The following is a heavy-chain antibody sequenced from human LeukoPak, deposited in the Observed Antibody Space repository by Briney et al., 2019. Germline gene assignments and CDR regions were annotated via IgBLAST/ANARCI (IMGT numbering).Heavy chain of an antibody. J-gene: IGHJ1*01. CDR3: ARAASAEYFQH. V-gene: IGHV3-30*04. CDR2: ISYDGSNK. CDR1: GFTFSSYA. Sequence: GGSLRLSCAASGFTFSSYAMHWVRQAPGKGLEWVAVISYDGSNKYYADSVKGRFTISRDNSKNTLYLQMNSLRAEDTAVYYCARAASAEYFQHWGQGTLATVSS.